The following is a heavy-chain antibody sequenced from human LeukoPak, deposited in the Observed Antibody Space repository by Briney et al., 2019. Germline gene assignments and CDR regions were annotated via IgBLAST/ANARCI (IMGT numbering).Heavy chain of an antibody. CDR3: ARAQYGYGDY. V-gene: IGHV5-51*01. J-gene: IGHJ4*02. CDR2: IYPGDSDT. Sequence: GESLKISCKGSGSSFTNYWIAWVRQMPGKGLEWMGIIYPGDSDTRYSPSFQGQVTISADKSISTAYLQWSSLKASDIAMYYCARAQYGYGDYWGQGTLVTVSS. D-gene: IGHD5-18*01. CDR1: GSSFTNYW.